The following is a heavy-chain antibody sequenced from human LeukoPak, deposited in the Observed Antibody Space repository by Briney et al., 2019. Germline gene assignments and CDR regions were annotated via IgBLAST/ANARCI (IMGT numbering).Heavy chain of an antibody. CDR3: AKDLSSSWYTL. Sequence: PGRSLRLSGAASGFTFSSYGMHWVRQAPGKGLEWVAVISYDGSNKYYADSVKGRFTISRDNSKNTLYLQMNSLRAEDTAVYYCAKDLSSSWYTLWGQGTLVTVSS. D-gene: IGHD6-13*01. CDR1: GFTFSSYG. CDR2: ISYDGSNK. J-gene: IGHJ4*02. V-gene: IGHV3-30*18.